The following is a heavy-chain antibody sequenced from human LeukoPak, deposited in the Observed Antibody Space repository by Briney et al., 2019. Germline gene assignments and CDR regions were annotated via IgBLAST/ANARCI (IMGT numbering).Heavy chain of an antibody. V-gene: IGHV3-7*03. CDR3: ARIGSGWYVGH. CDR1: GFTFSNYW. CDR2: IKQDGGEK. J-gene: IGHJ5*02. Sequence: GGSLRLSCVASGFTFSNYWMHWVRQAPGKGLEWVANIKQDGGEKYYVDSVTGRFTISRDNTRNSLFLQMNSLRAEDTALYYCARIGSGWYVGHWGQGTLVTVSS. D-gene: IGHD6-19*01.